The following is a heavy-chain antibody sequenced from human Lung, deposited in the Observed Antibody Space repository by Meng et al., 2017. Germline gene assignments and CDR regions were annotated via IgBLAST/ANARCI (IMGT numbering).Heavy chain of an antibody. CDR3: ARDLAAVAGFDY. D-gene: IGHD6-19*01. J-gene: IGHJ4*02. Sequence: ASVKVSCKASGYTFTSYYMHWVRQAHGQGLEWMGIINPSGGSTSYAQKFQGRVTMTRDTSTRTVYMELSSLRSEDTAVYYCARDLAAVAGFDYWGQGTRVTVSS. CDR2: INPSGGST. CDR1: GYTFTSYY. V-gene: IGHV1-46*01.